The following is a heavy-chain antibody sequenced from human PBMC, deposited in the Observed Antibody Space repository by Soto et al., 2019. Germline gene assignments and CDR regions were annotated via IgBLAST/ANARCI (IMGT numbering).Heavy chain of an antibody. CDR2: ISAYNGDT. CDR3: ARVPSYLPGDY. J-gene: IGHJ4*02. D-gene: IGHD3-10*01. CDR1: GYTFTNYS. V-gene: IGHV1-18*01. Sequence: QIQLVQSGPEVKNPGASVKVSCKTTGYTFTNYSFIWVRQAPRQGLELMGWISAYNGDTKVPQKFQGRLTLTTDTSTSTASMELRSLRSDDTAVYYCARVPSYLPGDYWGQGTLVTVSS.